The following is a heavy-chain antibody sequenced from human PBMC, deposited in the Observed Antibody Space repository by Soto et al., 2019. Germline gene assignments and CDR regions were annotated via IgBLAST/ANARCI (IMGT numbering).Heavy chain of an antibody. CDR2: ISYDGSNK. CDR3: ARDPLERWLQSQAFDI. J-gene: IGHJ3*02. Sequence: QVQLVESGGGVVQPGRSLRLSCAASGFTFSSYAMHWVRQAPGKGLEWVAVISYDGSNKYYADSVKGRFTISRDNSKNTLYLQRNSLRAEDTAVYYCARDPLERWLQSQAFDIWGQGTMVTVSS. CDR1: GFTFSSYA. V-gene: IGHV3-30-3*01. D-gene: IGHD5-12*01.